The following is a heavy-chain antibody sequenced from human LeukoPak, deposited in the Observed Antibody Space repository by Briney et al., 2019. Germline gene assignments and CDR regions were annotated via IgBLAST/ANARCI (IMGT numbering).Heavy chain of an antibody. CDR2: IYSGGST. J-gene: IGHJ4*02. CDR1: GFTVSSNY. CDR3: ARAHFDWLQNYYFDY. V-gene: IGHV3-53*01. Sequence: GGSLRLSCAASGFTVSSNYMSWVREAPGKGLEWVSVIYSGGSTYYADSVKGRFTISRDNSKNTLYLQMNSLRAEDTAVYYCARAHFDWLQNYYFDYWGQGTLVTVSS. D-gene: IGHD3-9*01.